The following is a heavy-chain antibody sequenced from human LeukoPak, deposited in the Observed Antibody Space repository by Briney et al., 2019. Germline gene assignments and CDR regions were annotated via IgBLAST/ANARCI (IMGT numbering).Heavy chain of an antibody. CDR3: ARDPHGQGWFDP. V-gene: IGHV4-34*01. CDR1: GGSFSGYY. J-gene: IGHJ5*02. Sequence: SETLSLTCAVYGGSFSGYYWSWIRQPPGKGLQWIGEINHSGSTKYNPSLKSRVTISVDRSKNQFSLKLSSVTAADTAVYYCARDPHGQGWFDPWGQGTLVTVSS. CDR2: INHSGST.